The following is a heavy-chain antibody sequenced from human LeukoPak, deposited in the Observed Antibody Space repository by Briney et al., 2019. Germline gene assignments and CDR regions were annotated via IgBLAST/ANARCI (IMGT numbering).Heavy chain of an antibody. Sequence: GSLRLSCAASGFTFSSYAMSWVRQAPGKGLEWVSAISGSGGSTYYADSVKGRFTISRDNSKNTLYLQMNSLRAEDTAVYYCAKAPRGLGKFDYWGQGTLVTVSS. CDR2: ISGSGGST. V-gene: IGHV3-23*01. J-gene: IGHJ4*02. CDR3: AKAPRGLGKFDY. D-gene: IGHD6-19*01. CDR1: GFTFSSYA.